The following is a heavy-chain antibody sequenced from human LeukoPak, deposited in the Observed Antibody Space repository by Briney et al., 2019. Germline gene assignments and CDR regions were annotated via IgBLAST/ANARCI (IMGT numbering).Heavy chain of an antibody. CDR2: VSSSGSTI. J-gene: IGHJ4*02. CDR1: GFTFSSYW. CDR3: ARDFLIHYFDY. D-gene: IGHD2/OR15-2a*01. Sequence: GGSLRLSCAASGFTFSSYWMSWVRQAPGKGLEWVSYVSSSGSTIYYADSVKGRFTISRDNAKNSLYLQMNSLRAEDTAVYYCARDFLIHYFDYWGQGTLVTVSS. V-gene: IGHV3-48*04.